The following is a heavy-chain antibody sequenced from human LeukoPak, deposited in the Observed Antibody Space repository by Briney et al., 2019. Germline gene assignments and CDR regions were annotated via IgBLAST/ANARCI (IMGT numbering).Heavy chain of an antibody. V-gene: IGHV3-9*01. CDR3: VKVTAAGFVDH. CDR2: IGWNSGGI. D-gene: IGHD6-13*01. J-gene: IGHJ4*02. Sequence: GXGLEWVSGIGWNSGGIVYADSGKGRFPISRDNAKNSLYLQMNSLGAEDTALYYCVKVTAAGFVDHWGQGTLVTVSS.